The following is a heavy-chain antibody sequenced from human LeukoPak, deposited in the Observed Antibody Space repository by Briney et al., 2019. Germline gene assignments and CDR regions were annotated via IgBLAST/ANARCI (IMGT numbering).Heavy chain of an antibody. CDR1: GFTFSSYG. V-gene: IGHV3-30*18. J-gene: IGHJ4*02. D-gene: IGHD3-10*01. CDR2: ISYDGGNK. CDR3: AKAYYYVSGSYYLGDY. Sequence: QPGRSLRLTCAASGFTFSSYGMHWVRQAPGKGLEWVAVISYDGGNKYYADSVKGRFTISRDNSKNTLYLQMNTLRAEDTAVYYCAKAYYYVSGSYYLGDYWGQGTLVTVSS.